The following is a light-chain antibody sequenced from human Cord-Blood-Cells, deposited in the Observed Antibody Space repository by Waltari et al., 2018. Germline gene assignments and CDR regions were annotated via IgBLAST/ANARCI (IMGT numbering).Light chain of an antibody. CDR3: CSYAGSSLPYV. Sequence: QSALTQPASVSGSPGQSITISCTGTSSDVGSYNLVSWYQQHPGKATKLMIYEGSKRPSGVSNRFSGSKSGNTASLTISGLQAEDEADYYCCSYAGSSLPYVFGTGTKVTVL. CDR1: SSDVGSYNL. J-gene: IGLJ1*01. CDR2: EGS. V-gene: IGLV2-23*01.